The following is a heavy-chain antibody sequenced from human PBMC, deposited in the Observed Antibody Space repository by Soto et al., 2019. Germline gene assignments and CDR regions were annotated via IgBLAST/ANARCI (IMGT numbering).Heavy chain of an antibody. V-gene: IGHV4-59*01. Sequence: SETLSLTCTVSGGSISDYCWSWIRQPPGKGLEWIGYIFYTGSTDYNPSLKSRVTMSLDTSRNQFSLRLTSVTAADTAVYFCARDSYNFDDWGQGTLVTV. CDR3: ARDSYNFDD. D-gene: IGHD5-18*01. CDR1: GGSISDYC. J-gene: IGHJ4*02. CDR2: IFYTGST.